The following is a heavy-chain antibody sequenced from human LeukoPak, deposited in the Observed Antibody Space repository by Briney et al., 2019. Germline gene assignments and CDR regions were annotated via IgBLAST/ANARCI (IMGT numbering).Heavy chain of an antibody. CDR3: ARSPDLYGSSGYYSNY. V-gene: IGHV5-51*01. D-gene: IGHD3-22*01. Sequence: GESLKISCKGSGYSFTSYWIGWVRQMPGKGLEWMGIIYPGDSDTRYSPSFQGQVTISADKSISTAYLQWSSLKASDTAMYYCARSPDLYGSSGYYSNYWGQGTLVTVSS. CDR1: GYSFTSYW. J-gene: IGHJ4*02. CDR2: IYPGDSDT.